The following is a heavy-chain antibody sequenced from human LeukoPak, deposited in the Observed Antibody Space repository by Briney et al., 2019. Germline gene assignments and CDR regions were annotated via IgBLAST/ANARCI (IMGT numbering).Heavy chain of an antibody. D-gene: IGHD3-22*01. V-gene: IGHV3-23*01. CDR2: ISGSGGST. CDR3: ARGRITMIVVVTPTYYFDY. CDR1: GFTFSSYA. Sequence: PGGSLRLSCAASGFTFSSYAMSWVRQAPGKGLEWVSAISGSGGSTYYADSVKGRFTISRDNSKNTLYLQMNSLRAEDTAVYYCARGRITMIVVVTPTYYFDYWGQGTLVTVSS. J-gene: IGHJ4*02.